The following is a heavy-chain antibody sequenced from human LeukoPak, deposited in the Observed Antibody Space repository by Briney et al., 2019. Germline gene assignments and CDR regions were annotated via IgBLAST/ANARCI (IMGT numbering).Heavy chain of an antibody. Sequence: GGSLRLSCAASGFTFANYWMSWVRQAPGKGLELVANIKQDRSEKYYVDSVRGRFTISRDNAKNSLYLRMNSLRAEDTAVYYCARGDGYNGFDFWGQGTLVTVSS. CDR2: IKQDRSEK. D-gene: IGHD5-24*01. J-gene: IGHJ4*02. V-gene: IGHV3-7*03. CDR3: ARGDGYNGFDF. CDR1: GFTFANYW.